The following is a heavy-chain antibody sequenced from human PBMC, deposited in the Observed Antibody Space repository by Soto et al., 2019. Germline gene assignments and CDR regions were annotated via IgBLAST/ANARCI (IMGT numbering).Heavy chain of an antibody. V-gene: IGHV3-33*01. D-gene: IGHD2-15*01. CDR2: IWYDGSNK. CDR1: GFTFSSYG. CDR3: ASEYCSGGRCYYYGMDV. J-gene: IGHJ6*02. Sequence: QVQLVESGGGVVQPGRSLRLSCAASGFTFSSYGMHWVRQAPDKGLEWLAVIWYDGSNKYYADSVKGRFTISRDNSKNTLYQQMNSLIAEDTAVYYCASEYCSGGRCYYYGMDVWGQATKVTVAS.